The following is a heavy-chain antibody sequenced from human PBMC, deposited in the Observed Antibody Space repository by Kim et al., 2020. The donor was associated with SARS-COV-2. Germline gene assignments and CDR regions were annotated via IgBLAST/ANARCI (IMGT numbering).Heavy chain of an antibody. V-gene: IGHV1-2*02. CDR2: INPNSGGT. CDR1: GYTFTGYY. J-gene: IGHJ3*02. D-gene: IGHD3-10*01. CDR3: ARRILWFGELRWDAFDI. Sequence: ASVKVSCKASGYTFTGYYMHWVRQAPGQGLEWMGWINPNSGGTNYAQKFQGRVTMTRDTSISTAYMELSRLRSDDTAVYYCARRILWFGELRWDAFDIWGQGTMVTVSS.